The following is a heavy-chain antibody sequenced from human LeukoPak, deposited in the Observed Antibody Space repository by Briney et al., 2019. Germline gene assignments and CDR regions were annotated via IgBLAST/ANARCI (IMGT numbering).Heavy chain of an antibody. V-gene: IGHV3-9*03. Sequence: GGSLRLSCAVSGFTFDDYSMHWVRQAPGKGLEWVSGISWNSGSIGYADSVKGRFTISRDNAKNSLYLQMNSLRAEDMALYYCARDWFHALDYWGQGTLVTVSS. CDR1: GFTFDDYS. J-gene: IGHJ4*02. D-gene: IGHD2/OR15-2a*01. CDR3: ARDWFHALDY. CDR2: ISWNSGSI.